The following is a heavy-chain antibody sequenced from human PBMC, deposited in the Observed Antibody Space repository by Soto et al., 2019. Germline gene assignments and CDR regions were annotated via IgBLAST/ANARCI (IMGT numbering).Heavy chain of an antibody. V-gene: IGHV4-39*02. Sequence: SETLSLTCTVSGASIKSRNYFWVWIRQPPGKGLEFVGSIHSSGGTYYNPSLKSRVTVSVDLSNSHFSLSLKSLTATDTAVYYCGRLAEAATGHTDFDFWGQGTLVTVSS. CDR1: GASIKSRNYF. D-gene: IGHD2-15*01. CDR2: IHSSGGT. CDR3: GRLAEAATGHTDFDF. J-gene: IGHJ4*02.